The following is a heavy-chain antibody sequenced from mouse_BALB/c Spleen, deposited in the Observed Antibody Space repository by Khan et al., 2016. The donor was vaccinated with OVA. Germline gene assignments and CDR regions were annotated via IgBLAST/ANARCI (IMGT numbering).Heavy chain of an antibody. J-gene: IGHJ3*01. CDR1: GYTFTDFA. CDR2: ISTYYGDA. D-gene: IGHD2-1*01. Sequence: QVQLKQSGAELVRPGGSVKISCKGSGYTFTDFAMHWVKQSHAKSLEWIGVISTYYGDANYKQKFKGKATMTVDKSSSTAYMELARLTSEDSAIYYCARGNGNCRFAYWGQGTLVTVSA. CDR3: ARGNGNCRFAY. V-gene: IGHV1S137*01.